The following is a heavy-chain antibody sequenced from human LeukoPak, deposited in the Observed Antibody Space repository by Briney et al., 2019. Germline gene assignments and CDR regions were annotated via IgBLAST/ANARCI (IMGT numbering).Heavy chain of an antibody. D-gene: IGHD6-13*01. J-gene: IGHJ5*02. CDR2: IYHSGST. V-gene: IGHV4-38-2*02. CDR3: ARDGGGYSSSWYNWFDP. CDR1: GYSISSGYY. Sequence: SETLSLTCTVSGYSISSGYYWGWIRQPPGEGLEWIGSIYHSGSTYYNPSLKSRITISVDTSKNQFSLKMSSVTAADTAFYYCARDGGGYSSSWYNWFDPWGQGTLVTVSS.